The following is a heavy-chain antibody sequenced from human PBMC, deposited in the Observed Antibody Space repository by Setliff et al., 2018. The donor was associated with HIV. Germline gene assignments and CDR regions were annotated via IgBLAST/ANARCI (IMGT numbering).Heavy chain of an antibody. D-gene: IGHD2-15*01. V-gene: IGHV1-18*01. CDR2: ISSDNGNT. Sequence: ASVKVSCKASGYSFRNYDLNWVRQAPGQGLEWMGWISSDNGNTIYAQKFQGRVAMTIDTSTSTAHMELRSRTSDDTAVYYCARLSCTDGNCFPYNWFDPWGQGTLVTVSS. CDR3: ARLSCTDGNCFPYNWFDP. CDR1: GYSFRNYD. J-gene: IGHJ5*02.